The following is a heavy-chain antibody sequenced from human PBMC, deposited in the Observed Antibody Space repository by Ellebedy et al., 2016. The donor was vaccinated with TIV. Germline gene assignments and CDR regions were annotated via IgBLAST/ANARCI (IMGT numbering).Heavy chain of an antibody. CDR1: GFTFSSYA. Sequence: GESLKISXAASGFTFSSYAMSWVRQAPGKGLEWVSAISGSGGSTYYADSVKGRFTISRDNSKNTLYLQMNSLRAEDTAVYYCAKARDSSGYPTDNWGQGTLVTVSS. D-gene: IGHD3-22*01. CDR2: ISGSGGST. CDR3: AKARDSSGYPTDN. J-gene: IGHJ4*02. V-gene: IGHV3-23*01.